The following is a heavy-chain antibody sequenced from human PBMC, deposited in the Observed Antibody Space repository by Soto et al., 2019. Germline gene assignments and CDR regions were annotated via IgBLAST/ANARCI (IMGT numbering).Heavy chain of an antibody. CDR3: ALSHDYGGNSNAFDI. CDR1: GYTFTGYC. V-gene: IGHV1-2*04. J-gene: IGHJ3*02. Sequence: ASVKVSCKASGYTFTGYCMHWVRQAPGQGLEWMGWINPNSGGTNYAQKFQGWVTMTRDTSISTAYMELRRLRSDDTAVYYCALSHDYGGNSNAFDIWGQGTMVTVSS. D-gene: IGHD4-17*01. CDR2: INPNSGGT.